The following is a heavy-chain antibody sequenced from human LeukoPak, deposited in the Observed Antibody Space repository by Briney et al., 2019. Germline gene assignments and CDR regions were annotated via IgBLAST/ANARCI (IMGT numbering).Heavy chain of an antibody. CDR1: GFTFSSYS. J-gene: IGHJ5*02. D-gene: IGHD1-26*01. CDR3: ARGSGSYSFNLLGFDP. V-gene: IGHV3-48*01. CDR2: ISSSSSTI. Sequence: GGSLRLSCAASGFTFSSYSMNWVRQAPGKGLEWVSYISSSSSTIYYADSVKGRFTISRDNAKNSLYLQMNSLRAEDTAVYYCARGSGSYSFNLLGFDPWGQGTLVTVSS.